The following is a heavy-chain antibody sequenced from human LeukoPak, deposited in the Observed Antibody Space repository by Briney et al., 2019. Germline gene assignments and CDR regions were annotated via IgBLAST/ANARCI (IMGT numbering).Heavy chain of an antibody. V-gene: IGHV1-3*04. J-gene: IGHJ6*03. Sequence: ASVKVSCKASGYTFISYAMHWVRQAPGQRLEWMGWIITGNGNTKYSQKFQGRVTITRDTSASTAYMELSSLRSEDTAVYYCARAMPSYCSSTSCYTRVYYYYYYMDVWGKGTTVTVSS. CDR1: GYTFISYA. D-gene: IGHD2-2*02. CDR2: IITGNGNT. CDR3: ARAMPSYCSSTSCYTRVYYYYYYMDV.